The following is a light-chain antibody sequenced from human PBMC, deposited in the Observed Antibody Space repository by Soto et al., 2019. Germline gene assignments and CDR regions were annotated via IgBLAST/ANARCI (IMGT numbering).Light chain of an antibody. J-gene: IGKJ4*01. Sequence: DIQMTQSPSSLSASVGDGVTITCQASQDITNYVNWYQQKPGKAPQLLIYDASNLETGVPSRFSVSGSVTDVTFTISSLQPEDIATYYCQQYDYLPLTFGGGTKVEIE. CDR2: DAS. CDR1: QDITNY. CDR3: QQYDYLPLT. V-gene: IGKV1-33*01.